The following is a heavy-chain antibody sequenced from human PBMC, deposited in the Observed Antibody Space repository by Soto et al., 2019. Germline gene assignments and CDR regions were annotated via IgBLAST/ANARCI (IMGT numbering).Heavy chain of an antibody. J-gene: IGHJ2*01. V-gene: IGHV3-74*01. CDR3: ARGGSLNWYFDL. Sequence: EVQLVESGGGLVQPGGSLRLSCAASGFIFSSYWMHWVRQAPGKGLVWVSRINSDGSSTSYADSVKGRFTISRDNAKNTLYVQMNSLRAEDTAVYYCARGGSLNWYFDLWGRGTLVTVSS. CDR2: INSDGSST. CDR1: GFIFSSYW. D-gene: IGHD1-26*01.